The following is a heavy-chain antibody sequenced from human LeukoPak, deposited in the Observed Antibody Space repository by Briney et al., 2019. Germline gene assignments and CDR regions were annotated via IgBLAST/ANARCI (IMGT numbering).Heavy chain of an antibody. CDR1: GFTFKKYA. Sequence: GGSLILSCSASGFTFKKYAMHWVRQAPGKGLEYVSAINSNGGRAYYADSVKGRFTISRDNSKSTLFLQMSSLRVEDTAVYYCVKDLYYDNSGYYSGAFDYWGQGTLVTVSS. CDR3: VKDLYYDNSGYYSGAFDY. V-gene: IGHV3-64D*06. CDR2: INSNGGRA. D-gene: IGHD3-22*01. J-gene: IGHJ4*02.